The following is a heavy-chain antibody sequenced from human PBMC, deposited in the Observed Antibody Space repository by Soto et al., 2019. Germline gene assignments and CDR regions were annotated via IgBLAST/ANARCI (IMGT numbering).Heavy chain of an antibody. V-gene: IGHV3-23*01. D-gene: IGHD5-12*01. CDR2: ISGSGGST. J-gene: IGHJ6*02. CDR3: AKVLKGWLQFFGMDV. Sequence: PGGSLRLSCAASGFTFSSYAMSWVRQAPGKGLEWVSAISGSGGSTYYADSVKGRFTISRDNSKNTLYLQMNSLRAEDTAVYYWAKVLKGWLQFFGMDVWGQGTTVTVSS. CDR1: GFTFSSYA.